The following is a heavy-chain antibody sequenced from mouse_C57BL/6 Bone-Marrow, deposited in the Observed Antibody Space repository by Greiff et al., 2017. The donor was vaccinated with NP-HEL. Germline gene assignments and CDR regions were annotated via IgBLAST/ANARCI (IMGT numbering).Heavy chain of an antibody. CDR3: ASNYVGWFAD. V-gene: IGHV2-2*01. J-gene: IGHJ3*01. Sequence: QVQLQQSGPGLVQPSQSLSITCTVSGFSLTSYGVHWVRQSPGKGLEWLGVIWSGGSTTYNAAFISSLSISKDNSKSQVFFKMNSLQADDTVIYYCASNYVGWFADWGQGTLVTVSA. CDR1: GFSLTSYG. CDR2: IWSGGST. D-gene: IGHD1-1*01.